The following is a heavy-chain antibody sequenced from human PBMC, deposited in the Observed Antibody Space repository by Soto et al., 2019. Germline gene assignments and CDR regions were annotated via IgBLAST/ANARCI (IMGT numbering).Heavy chain of an antibody. V-gene: IGHV3-23*01. Sequence: EVQVLESGGGLVQPGGSLRLSCAASGFTFSSYAMSWVRQAPGQGLEWVSAISGSGSNPYYADSVKGRFTISSDNSKYALYQQMNSLRAEDTALYYCAKPASMTIRDGFHHWRQGTLVTVSS. CDR1: GFTFSSYA. CDR2: ISGSGSNP. J-gene: IGHJ4*02. CDR3: AKPASMTIRDGFHH. D-gene: IGHD6-25*01.